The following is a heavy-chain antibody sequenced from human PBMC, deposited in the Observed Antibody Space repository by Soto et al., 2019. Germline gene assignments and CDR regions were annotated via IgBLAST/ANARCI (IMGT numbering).Heavy chain of an antibody. Sequence: QITLKESGPTLVKPTQTLTLTCTYSGFSRSTGGVGMGWIRQPPGKALQWLALIYWDDDKRYSPSLKSRLTITKDTSKNLVVLRMTSMDPVDTATYYCAHRMVGYPYYCYGMDVWGQGTTVTVSS. J-gene: IGHJ6*02. D-gene: IGHD5-18*01. CDR3: AHRMVGYPYYCYGMDV. CDR2: IYWDDDK. CDR1: GFSRSTGGVG. V-gene: IGHV2-5*02.